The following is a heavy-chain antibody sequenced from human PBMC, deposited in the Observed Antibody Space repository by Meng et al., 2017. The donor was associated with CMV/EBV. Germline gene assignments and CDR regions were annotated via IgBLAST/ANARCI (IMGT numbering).Heavy chain of an antibody. J-gene: IGHJ4*02. D-gene: IGHD3-10*01. CDR1: GFSFSDSY. CDR2: ISSCGSTM. CDR3: AQGFGDGLYPYS. V-gene: IGHV3-11*04. Sequence: CAASGFSFSDSYMSWPSQAPGKGLELVSYISSCGSTMYYAGSVKGRFTISRDNAKNSLYLQMTSLRAEDTAVSYCAQGFGDGLYPYSWGQGTLVTVSS.